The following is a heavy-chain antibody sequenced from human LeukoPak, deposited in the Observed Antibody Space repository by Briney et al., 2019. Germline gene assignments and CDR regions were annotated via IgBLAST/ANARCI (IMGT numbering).Heavy chain of an antibody. Sequence: GGSLRLSCAASGVTFSSYAMSWVRQAPGKGLEWVSAISGSGGSTYYADSVKGRFTISRDNSKNTLYLQMNSLRAEDTAVYYCASGRPAYYDFWSGYRNYHYYGMDVWGQGTTVTVSS. J-gene: IGHJ6*02. V-gene: IGHV3-23*01. D-gene: IGHD3-3*01. CDR2: ISGSGGST. CDR3: ASGRPAYYDFWSGYRNYHYYGMDV. CDR1: GVTFSSYA.